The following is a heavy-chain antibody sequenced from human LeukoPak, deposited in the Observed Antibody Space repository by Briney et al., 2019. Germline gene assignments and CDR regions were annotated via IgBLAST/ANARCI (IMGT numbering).Heavy chain of an antibody. D-gene: IGHD4-23*01. CDR3: AKVFRGNSEDY. CDR1: GFTFSSYA. J-gene: IGHJ4*02. Sequence: GGSLRLSCAASGFTFSSYAMTWVRQAPGKGLEWGSAISGGGGTTYYADSVKGRLTISRDNSKNTLFLQMNSLRAEDTAVYYCAKVFRGNSEDYWGQGTLVTVSS. CDR2: ISGGGGTT. V-gene: IGHV3-23*01.